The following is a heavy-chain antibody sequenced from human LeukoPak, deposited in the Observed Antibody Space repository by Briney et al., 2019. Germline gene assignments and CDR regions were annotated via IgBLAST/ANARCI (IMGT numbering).Heavy chain of an antibody. CDR2: INYSGST. D-gene: IGHD3-10*01. Sequence: SETLSLTCAVYGGSFSGYYWSWIRQPPGEGLEWIGEINYSGSTNYNPSLKSRVTISVDTSKKQFSLKLSSVTAADTAVYYCARLPRITMVRGVIGDYYYYGMDVWGQGTTVTVSS. V-gene: IGHV4-34*01. J-gene: IGHJ6*02. CDR1: GGSFSGYY. CDR3: ARLPRITMVRGVIGDYYYYGMDV.